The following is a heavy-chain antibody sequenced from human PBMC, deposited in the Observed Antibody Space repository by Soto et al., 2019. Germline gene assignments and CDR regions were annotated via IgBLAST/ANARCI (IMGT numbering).Heavy chain of an antibody. J-gene: IGHJ4*02. CDR1: GFTFSSYG. CDR2: IWYDGSQK. Sequence: LRLSCAVSGFTFSSYGMHWVRQAPGKGLEWVAVIWYDGSQKYFADAVKGRFTISRDNAKNTLFLEMHSLRAEDTAIYFCARDRLGYTTSHFLDYWGQGTLVTVSS. V-gene: IGHV3-33*01. CDR3: ARDRLGYTTSHFLDY. D-gene: IGHD3-16*02.